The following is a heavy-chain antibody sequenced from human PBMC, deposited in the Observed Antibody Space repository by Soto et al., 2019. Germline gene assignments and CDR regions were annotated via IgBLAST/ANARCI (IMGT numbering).Heavy chain of an antibody. CDR3: VGVRGVNYFDY. J-gene: IGHJ4*02. CDR1: GGSISSGGYY. Sequence: QVQLQESGPGLVKPSQTLSLTCTVSGGSISSGGYYWSWIRQHPGKGLEWIGYIYYSGSTYYNPSPQSRVHISVDPSQNPLSLKLSSVTAADTAVYYCVGVRGVNYFDYWGQGTLVTVSS. D-gene: IGHD3-10*01. V-gene: IGHV4-31*03. CDR2: IYYSGST.